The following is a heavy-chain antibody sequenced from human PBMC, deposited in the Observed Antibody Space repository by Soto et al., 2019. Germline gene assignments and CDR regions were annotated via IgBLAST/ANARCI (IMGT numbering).Heavy chain of an antibody. CDR3: ARGMTTVTTLDY. D-gene: IGHD4-4*01. J-gene: IGHJ4*02. CDR2: IYYSGST. Sequence: PSETLSLTCTVSGGSISNGDYYWSWIRQSPGRGLEWIGYIYYSGSTYYNPSLKSRITISVDTSKNQFSLKLSSVTAADTAVYYCARGMTTVTTLDYWGQGTLVTVS. V-gene: IGHV4-30-4*01. CDR1: GGSISNGDYY.